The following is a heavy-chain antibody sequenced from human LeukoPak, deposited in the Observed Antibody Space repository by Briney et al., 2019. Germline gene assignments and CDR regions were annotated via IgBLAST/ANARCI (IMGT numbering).Heavy chain of an antibody. CDR2: IGISSGNT. Sequence: SGGSLRLSCAASGFNFIDYSMNWVRQAPGKGLEWISYIGISSGNTKYADSVKGRFTISRDKARNSLYLQMNSLRVEDTAVYYCARDHRYAFDNWGQGTLVTVSS. V-gene: IGHV3-48*01. D-gene: IGHD5-12*01. J-gene: IGHJ4*02. CDR1: GFNFIDYS. CDR3: ARDHRYAFDN.